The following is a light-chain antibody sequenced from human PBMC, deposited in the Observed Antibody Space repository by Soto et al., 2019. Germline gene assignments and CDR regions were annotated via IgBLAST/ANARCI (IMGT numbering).Light chain of an antibody. Sequence: VVLTLSPGTLSLSPGKSATLFCSASQSISSRYLAWYQQKHGQAPRLLIYGASSRATGIPDRFSGSWYGTDFNLSISRLETEDFAVYYCQQYGSSPYTFGQGTRLEIK. CDR2: GAS. V-gene: IGKV3-20*01. J-gene: IGKJ5*01. CDR3: QQYGSSPYT. CDR1: QSISSRY.